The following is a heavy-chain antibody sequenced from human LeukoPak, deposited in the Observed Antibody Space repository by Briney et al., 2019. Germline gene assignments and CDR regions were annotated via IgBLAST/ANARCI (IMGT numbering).Heavy chain of an antibody. J-gene: IGHJ6*02. CDR2: ISWNSGSI. CDR1: GFTFDDYA. CDR3: AKVRLPFYYYYGMDV. Sequence: GGSLRLSCAASGFTFDDYAMHWVRQAPGKGLEWVSGISWNSGSIGYADSVKGRFTISRDNAKSSLYLQMSSLRAEDTALYYCAKVRLPFYYYYGMDVWGQGTTVTVSS. V-gene: IGHV3-9*01. D-gene: IGHD5-12*01.